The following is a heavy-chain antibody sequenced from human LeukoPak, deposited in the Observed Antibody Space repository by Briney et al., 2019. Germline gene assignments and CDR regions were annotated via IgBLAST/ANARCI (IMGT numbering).Heavy chain of an antibody. V-gene: IGHV1-69*04. J-gene: IGHJ4*02. Sequence: GSPVKVSCKASGGTFSSYAISWVRQAPGQGLEWMGRIIPILGIANYAQKFQGRVTITADKSTSTAYMELSSLRSEDTAVYYCARAGIFDYWGQGTLVTVSS. D-gene: IGHD3-10*01. CDR3: ARAGIFDY. CDR1: GGTFSSYA. CDR2: IIPILGIA.